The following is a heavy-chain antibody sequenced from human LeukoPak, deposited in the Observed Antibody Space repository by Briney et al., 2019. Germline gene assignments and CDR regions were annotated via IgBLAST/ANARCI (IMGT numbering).Heavy chain of an antibody. CDR1: GFTFRIYD. CDR3: AKDPPYYYGSGSYALFGYYFDY. CDR2: ISRGGSGTT. Sequence: PGGSLRLSCVASGFTFRIYDMSWVRQVPGKGLECVSVISRGGSGTTYYADSVKGRFTISRDNSKNTLYLQMNNLRAEDTAVYYCAKDPPYYYGSGSYALFGYYFDYWGQGTLVTVSS. J-gene: IGHJ4*02. V-gene: IGHV3-23*01. D-gene: IGHD3-10*01.